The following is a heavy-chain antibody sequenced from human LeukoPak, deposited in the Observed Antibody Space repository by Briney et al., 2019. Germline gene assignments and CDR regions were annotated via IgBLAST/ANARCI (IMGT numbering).Heavy chain of an antibody. CDR2: IYYSGST. J-gene: IGHJ4*02. CDR3: ARQGDSSGYYPFDF. Sequence: SEALSLTCTVSGGSISTYSWSWVRQPPGKGLEWIGCIYYSGSTNYNPSLKSRVTISVDTSKNQFSLKLSSVTAADTAVYYCARQGDSSGYYPFDFWGQGTLVTVSS. V-gene: IGHV4-59*08. CDR1: GGSISTYS. D-gene: IGHD3-22*01.